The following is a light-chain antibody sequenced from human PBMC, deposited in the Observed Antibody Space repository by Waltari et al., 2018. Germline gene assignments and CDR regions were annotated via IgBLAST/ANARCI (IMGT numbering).Light chain of an antibody. CDR1: QSVSRT. V-gene: IGKV3-20*01. J-gene: IGKJ1*01. CDR3: QKYGTLPAT. Sequence: EIVLTQSPGTLSLSPGERATLSCRASQSVSRTLAWYQQKPGQAPRLLIYDASIRATGIPYRFSGSGSGTDFSLIISRLEPEDFAVYYCQKYGTLPATFGQGTKVEIK. CDR2: DAS.